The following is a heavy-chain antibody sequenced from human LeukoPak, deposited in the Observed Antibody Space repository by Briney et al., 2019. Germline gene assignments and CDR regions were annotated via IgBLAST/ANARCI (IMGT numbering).Heavy chain of an antibody. CDR3: ARDEYGLYYDSSGLAFDAFDI. CDR1: GFTFSSYW. V-gene: IGHV3-7*01. D-gene: IGHD3-22*01. CDR2: IKQDGSEK. J-gene: IGHJ3*02. Sequence: PGGSLRLSCAASGFTFSSYWMSWVRQAPGKGVEWVANIKQDGSEKYYVDSVKGRFTISRDNAKNSLYLQMNSLRAEDTAVYYCARDEYGLYYDSSGLAFDAFDIWGQGTMVTVSS.